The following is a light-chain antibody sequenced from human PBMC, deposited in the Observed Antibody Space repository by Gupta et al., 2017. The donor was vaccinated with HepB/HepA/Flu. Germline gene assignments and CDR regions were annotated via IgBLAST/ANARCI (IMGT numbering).Light chain of an antibody. J-gene: IGKJ2*03. CDR2: TAS. CDR1: ESINGW. CDR3: QQYKSYAS. Sequence: DIQMTQSPSTLSASVGDRVTITCRASESINGWLAWYQQKPVKAPNLMIYTASRGESGVPYRFSGSGSGKEFTLTSSRLQPDDFASYYCQQYKSYASFGQGTKLEI. V-gene: IGKV1-5*03.